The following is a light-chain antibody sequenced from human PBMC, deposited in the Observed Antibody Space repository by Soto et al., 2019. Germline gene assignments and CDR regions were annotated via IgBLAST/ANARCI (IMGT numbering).Light chain of an antibody. CDR2: DTS. J-gene: IGKJ1*01. Sequence: VLTQSPATLSLSPGERATLSCRASQSVSSYLAWYQQKPGQAPRLLIYDTSNRATGVPARFSGSGSGTDFTLTISSLEPEDCATFYCQQYASYPWTFGRGTKV. CDR1: QSVSSY. CDR3: QQYASYPWT. V-gene: IGKV3-11*01.